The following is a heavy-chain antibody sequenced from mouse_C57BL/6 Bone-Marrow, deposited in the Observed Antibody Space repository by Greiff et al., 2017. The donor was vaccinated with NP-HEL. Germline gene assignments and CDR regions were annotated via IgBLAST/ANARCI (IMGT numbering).Heavy chain of an antibody. CDR2: INPSNGGT. CDR3: ARHNGYDGYAMDY. Sequence: QVQLQQPGTELVKPGASVKLSCKASGYTFTSYWMHWVKQRPGQGLEWIGNINPSNGGTNYNQKFKGKATLTVDTSSSTAYMQLSSLTSEDSAVYYCARHNGYDGYAMDYWGQGTSVTVSS. V-gene: IGHV1-53*01. CDR1: GYTFTSYW. D-gene: IGHD2-2*01. J-gene: IGHJ4*01.